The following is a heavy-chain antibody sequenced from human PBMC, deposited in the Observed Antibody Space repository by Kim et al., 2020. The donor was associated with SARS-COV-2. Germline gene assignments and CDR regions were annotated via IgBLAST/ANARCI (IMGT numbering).Heavy chain of an antibody. CDR3: AKDGPYGGNSDY. D-gene: IGHD4-17*01. CDR2: ISGSGDKT. CDR1: GFTFSSYA. Sequence: GGSLRLSCAASGFTFSSYAMSWVRQAPGKGLEWVSTISGSGDKTFYADSVKGRFTISRDKSNNTRYLQMNSLRAEDTAVYYCAKDGPYGGNSDYWGQGTLVTV. J-gene: IGHJ4*02. V-gene: IGHV3-23*01.